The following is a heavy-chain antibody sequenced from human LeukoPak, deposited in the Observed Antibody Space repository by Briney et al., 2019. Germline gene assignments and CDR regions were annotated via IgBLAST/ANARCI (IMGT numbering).Heavy chain of an antibody. CDR2: INHSGST. CDR3: ARRILIRPFDY. V-gene: IGHV4-34*01. Sequence: SETLSLTCAVYGGSFSGYYWSWIRQPPGKGLEWIGEINHSGSTNYNPSLKSRVTISVDTSKNQFSLKLSSVTAADTAVYYCARRILIRPFDYWGQGTLVTVPS. CDR1: GGSFSGYY. J-gene: IGHJ4*02. D-gene: IGHD2-8*01.